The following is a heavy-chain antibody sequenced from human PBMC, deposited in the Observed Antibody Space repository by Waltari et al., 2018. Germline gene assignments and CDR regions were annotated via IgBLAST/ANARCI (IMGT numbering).Heavy chain of an antibody. CDR3: AHRYFSNFDY. V-gene: IGHV2-5*01. Sequence: QITLKESGPTLMKPTQTLTLTCAFSGFSLTTGSVAVGWIRQPQGKAPEWLALIYGNDDKKYSPSLRSRLTITKDSSENQVVLTMTNVDPVDTATYYCAHRYFSNFDYWGQGTLVTVSS. J-gene: IGHJ4*02. CDR2: IYGNDDK. CDR1: GFSLTTGSVA. D-gene: IGHD3-9*01.